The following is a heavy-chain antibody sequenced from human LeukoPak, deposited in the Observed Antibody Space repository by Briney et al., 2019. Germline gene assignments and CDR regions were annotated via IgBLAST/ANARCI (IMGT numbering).Heavy chain of an antibody. D-gene: IGHD6-13*01. CDR1: GFIFSNYE. V-gene: IGHV3-48*03. CDR3: ARAAYSSTWYSRYFDL. CDR2: ITSDGTDM. J-gene: IGHJ2*01. Sequence: PGGSLRLSCAASGFIFSNYEMNWVRQAPGKGLEWVSYITSDGTDMYYADSVKGRFAISRENAKNSLYLQMNSLRAGDTAVYYCARAAYSSTWYSRYFDLWGRGTLVTVSS.